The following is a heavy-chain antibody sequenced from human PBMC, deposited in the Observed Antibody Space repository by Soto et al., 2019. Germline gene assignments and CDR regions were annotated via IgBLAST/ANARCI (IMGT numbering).Heavy chain of an antibody. V-gene: IGHV1-18*01. Sequence: QVQPVQAGAEVKKPGASVKGFFQASCYTFSSYGISLVRQAPGQGLEWMGWISAYNGNTNYAQKLQGRVTMTTDTSTSTAYMELRSLRSDDTAVYYCARGNHFDYWGQGTLVTVSS. J-gene: IGHJ4*02. CDR2: ISAYNGNT. D-gene: IGHD1-1*01. CDR1: CYTFSSYG. CDR3: ARGNHFDY.